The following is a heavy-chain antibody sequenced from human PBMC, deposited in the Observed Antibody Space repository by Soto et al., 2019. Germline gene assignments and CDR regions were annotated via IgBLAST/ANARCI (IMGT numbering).Heavy chain of an antibody. J-gene: IGHJ6*02. CDR1: GYTLTSYG. Sequence: ASVKVSCKASGYTLTSYGISWVRQAPGQGLEWMGWISGYNGNTDYAQKLQGRVTMTTDTSTSTGYMELRSLRSDDTAVYYCARRSGGTDYYYYYGMDVWGQGTTVTVSS. D-gene: IGHD1-26*01. CDR3: ARRSGGTDYYYYYGMDV. V-gene: IGHV1-18*01. CDR2: ISGYNGNT.